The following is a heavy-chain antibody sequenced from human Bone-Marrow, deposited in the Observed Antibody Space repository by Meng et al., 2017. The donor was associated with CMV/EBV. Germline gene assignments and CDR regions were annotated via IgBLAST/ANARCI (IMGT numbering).Heavy chain of an antibody. CDR1: GGTFSSYA. D-gene: IGHD2-2*01. CDR2: IIPIFGTA. J-gene: IGHJ6*02. Sequence: SVKVSCKASGGTFSSYAISWVRQAPGQGLEWMGGIIPIFGTANYAQKFQGRVTMTRNTSISTAYMELSSLRSEDTAVYYCARDVRVGYYGMDVWGQGTTVTVSS. CDR3: ARDVRVGYYGMDV. V-gene: IGHV1-69*05.